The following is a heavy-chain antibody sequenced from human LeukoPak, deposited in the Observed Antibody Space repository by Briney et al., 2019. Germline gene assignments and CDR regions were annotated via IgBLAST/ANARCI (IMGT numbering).Heavy chain of an antibody. CDR2: ISYDGSNK. J-gene: IGHJ6*03. CDR1: GFTFSSYA. D-gene: IGHD2-2*01. CDR3: ARGYVVVPAALRTYYYYYMDV. Sequence: GGSLRLSCAASGFTFSSYAMHWVRQAPGKGLEWVAVISYDGSNKYYADSVKGRFTISRDNSKNTLYLQMNSLRAEDTAVYYCARGYVVVPAALRTYYYYYMDVWGKGTTVTVSS. V-gene: IGHV3-30-3*01.